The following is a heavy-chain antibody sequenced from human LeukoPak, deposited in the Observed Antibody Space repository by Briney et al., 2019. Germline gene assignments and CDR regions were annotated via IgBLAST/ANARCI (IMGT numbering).Heavy chain of an antibody. D-gene: IGHD2-15*01. V-gene: IGHV4-59*04. CDR2: IYYSGST. J-gene: IGHJ4*02. Sequence: SETLSLTCSVSGGSISSYYWSWIRQPPGKGLEWIGTIYYSGSTYYNLSLKSRVTMSVDTSKNQFSLKLSSVTAADTAVYYCARLWSTYCNGGSCPHQPNYWGQGTLVTVPS. CDR3: ARLWSTYCNGGSCPHQPNY. CDR1: GGSISSYY.